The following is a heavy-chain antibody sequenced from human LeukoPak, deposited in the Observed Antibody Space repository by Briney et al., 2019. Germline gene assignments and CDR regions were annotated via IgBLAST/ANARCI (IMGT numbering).Heavy chain of an antibody. CDR2: ISYDGSNK. Sequence: GGSLRLSCAASGFTFSSYAMHWVRQAPGKGLEWVAVISYDGSNKYYADSVKGRFTISRDNSKNTLYLQMNSLRAEDTAVYYCARARATYYDILTGSTPNWFDPWGQGTLVTVSS. CDR3: ARARATYYDILTGSTPNWFDP. V-gene: IGHV3-30-3*01. CDR1: GFTFSSYA. J-gene: IGHJ5*02. D-gene: IGHD3-9*01.